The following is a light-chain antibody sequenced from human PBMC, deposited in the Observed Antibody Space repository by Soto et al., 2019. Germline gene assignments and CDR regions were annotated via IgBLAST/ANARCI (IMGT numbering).Light chain of an antibody. CDR2: GAS. V-gene: IGKV3-20*01. Sequence: EIVLTQSPGTLSLSPGERATLSCRASQSISSIYLAWYQQKPGQAPRLLIYGASSRATGIPDRFSGSGSWTAFTLTIGTLDAEDFAVYYCQQYGCSPSYTFGQGTKLEIK. J-gene: IGKJ2*01. CDR1: QSISSIY. CDR3: QQYGCSPSYT.